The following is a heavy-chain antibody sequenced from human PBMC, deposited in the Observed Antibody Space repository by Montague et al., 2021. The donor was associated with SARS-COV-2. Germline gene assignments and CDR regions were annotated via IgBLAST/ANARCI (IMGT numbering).Heavy chain of an antibody. Sequence: KDYAVSVKSRITINPDTSNNQISLQLNSVTPEDTAVYYCARTSASSDYWGQGTLVTVSS. CDR2: K. J-gene: IGHJ4*02. D-gene: IGHD1-26*01. CDR3: ARTSASSDY. V-gene: IGHV6-1*01.